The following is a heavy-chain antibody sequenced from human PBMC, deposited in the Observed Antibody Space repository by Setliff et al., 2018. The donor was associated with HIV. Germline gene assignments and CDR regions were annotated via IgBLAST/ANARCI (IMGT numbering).Heavy chain of an antibody. V-gene: IGHV1-2*06. Sequence: ASVKVSCKASGYIFTGYSIHWVRQAPGQGLEWMGRINPNNGDTNSAQEFQGRVTMTRDTSISTAYMELSRLRSDDTAVYYCARDRWVWGGSDSGYYYSFMDVWGKGTTVTVS. J-gene: IGHJ6*03. CDR1: GYIFTGYS. CDR3: ARDRWVWGGSDSGYYYSFMDV. CDR2: INPNNGDT. D-gene: IGHD6-19*01.